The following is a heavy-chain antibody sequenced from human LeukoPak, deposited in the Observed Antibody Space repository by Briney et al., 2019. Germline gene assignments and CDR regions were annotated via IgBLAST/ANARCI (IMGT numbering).Heavy chain of an antibody. D-gene: IGHD6-19*01. Sequence: PGGSLRLSCAASGFTFSSYGMHWVRQAPGKGLEWVAFIRYDGSNKYYADSVKGRFTISRDNAKNSLYLQMNSLRAEDTAVYYCARAEWLVGPFDYWGQGTLVTVSS. J-gene: IGHJ4*02. CDR1: GFTFSSYG. CDR2: IRYDGSNK. CDR3: ARAEWLVGPFDY. V-gene: IGHV3-30*02.